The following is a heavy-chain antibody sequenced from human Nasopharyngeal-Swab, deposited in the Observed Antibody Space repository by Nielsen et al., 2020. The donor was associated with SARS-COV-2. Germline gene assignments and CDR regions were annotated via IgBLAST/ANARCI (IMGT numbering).Heavy chain of an antibody. CDR3: ARDVAGADSA. CDR1: GFTVSTYW. V-gene: IGHV3-74*01. CDR2: TNYDGTRT. J-gene: IGHJ5*02. D-gene: IGHD2-21*01. Sequence: GESLKISCAASGFTVSTYWMDWVRQAPGKGLVWVSRTNYDGTRTSYADSVKGRFTISRDNAKNTLYLQMNNLRAEDTALYYCARDVAGADSAWGQGTLVTVSS.